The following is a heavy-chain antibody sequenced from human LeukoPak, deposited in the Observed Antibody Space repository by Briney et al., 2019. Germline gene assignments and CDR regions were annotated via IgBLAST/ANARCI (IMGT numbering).Heavy chain of an antibody. J-gene: IGHJ4*02. CDR1: GFTFSSYA. V-gene: IGHV3-23*01. Sequence: GGSLRLSCAASGFTFSSYAMTWVRQAPGKGLEWVSASSGSGGSTYYADSVKGRFTISRDNSKSTLYLQVNSLRAEDTAVYYCATTPLMDCTDGVCYHFDYWGQGTLVTVSS. CDR2: SSGSGGST. D-gene: IGHD2-8*01. CDR3: ATTPLMDCTDGVCYHFDY.